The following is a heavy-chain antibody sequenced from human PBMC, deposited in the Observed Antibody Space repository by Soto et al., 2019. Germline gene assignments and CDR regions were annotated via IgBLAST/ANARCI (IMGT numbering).Heavy chain of an antibody. J-gene: IGHJ4*02. CDR2: INHSGST. V-gene: IGHV4-34*01. Sequence: SETLSLTCAVYGGSFSGYYWSWIRQPPGKGLEWIGEINHSGSTNYNPSLKSRVTTSLDTSKNQFSLKLSSVTAADTAVYYCARGGSVDIVATIYFDYWGQGTLVTVSS. CDR1: GGSFSGYY. CDR3: ARGGSVDIVATIYFDY. D-gene: IGHD5-12*01.